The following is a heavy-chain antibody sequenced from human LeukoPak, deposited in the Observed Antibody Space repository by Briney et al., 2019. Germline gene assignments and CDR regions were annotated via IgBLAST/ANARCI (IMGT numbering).Heavy chain of an antibody. D-gene: IGHD3-16*02. CDR3: ARDSAVIYDAFDI. V-gene: IGHV4-61*08. J-gene: IGHJ3*02. Sequence: SETLSLTCTVSGGSISSGDYYWSWIRQPPGKGLEWIGFIYYSGSTYYNPSLKSRVTISVDTSKNQFSLKLSSVTAADTAVYYCARDSAVIYDAFDIWGQGTMVTVSS. CDR1: GGSISSGDYY. CDR2: IYYSGST.